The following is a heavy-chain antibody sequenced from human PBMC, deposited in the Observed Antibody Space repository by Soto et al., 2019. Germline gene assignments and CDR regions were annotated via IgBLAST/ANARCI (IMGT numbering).Heavy chain of an antibody. D-gene: IGHD3-22*01. V-gene: IGHV3-30-3*01. CDR1: GFTFSSYA. J-gene: IGHJ4*02. Sequence: QVQLVESGGGVVQPGRSLRLSCAASGFTFSSYAMHWVRQAPGKGLEWVAVISYDGSNKYYADSVKGRFTFSRDNSKNTLYLQMNSLRAEDTAVYYCARDHDTMIPFDYWGQGTLVTVSS. CDR2: ISYDGSNK. CDR3: ARDHDTMIPFDY.